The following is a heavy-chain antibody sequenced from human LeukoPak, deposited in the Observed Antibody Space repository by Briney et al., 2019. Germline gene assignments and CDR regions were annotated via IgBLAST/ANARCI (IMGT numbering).Heavy chain of an antibody. D-gene: IGHD3-16*02. J-gene: IGHJ4*02. V-gene: IGHV1-18*01. CDR2: ISAYNGNT. CDR1: GYTFTSYG. CDR3: ARGRWDDYVWGSYRSGRYYFDY. Sequence: ASVKVSCKASGYTFTSYGISWVRQAPGQGLEWMGWISAYNGNTNYAQKLQGRVTMTTDTSTSTAYMELRSLRSDDTAVYYCARGRWDDYVWGSYRSGRYYFDYGGQGTLVTVSS.